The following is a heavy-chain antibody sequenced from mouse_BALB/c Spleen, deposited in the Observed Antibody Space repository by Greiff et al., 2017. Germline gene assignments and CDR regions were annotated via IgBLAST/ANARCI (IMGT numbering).Heavy chain of an antibody. CDR3: ARKPVSTNAMDY. D-gene: IGHD2-1*01. CDR1: GFDFSRYW. J-gene: IGHJ4*01. V-gene: IGHV4-2*02. CDR2: INPGSSTI. Sequence: EVQLVESGGGLVQPGGSLNLSCAASGFDFSRYWMSWARQAPGKGQEWIGEINPGSSTINYTPSLKDKFIISRDNAKNTLYLQMSKVRSEDTALYYCARKPVSTNAMDYWGQGTSVTVSS.